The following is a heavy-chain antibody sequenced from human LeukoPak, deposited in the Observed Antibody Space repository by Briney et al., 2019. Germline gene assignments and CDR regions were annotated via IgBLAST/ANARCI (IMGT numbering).Heavy chain of an antibody. Sequence: GGSLRLSCAASGFTFSSYWMHWVRQAPGKGLVWVSRINSDGSSTSYADSVQGRFTISRDNAKNTLFLQMNSLRAEDTAVYYCARDPPVVVAATTYYYYDMDVWGQGTTVTVSS. CDR2: INSDGSST. CDR1: GFTFSSYW. D-gene: IGHD2-15*01. CDR3: ARDPPVVVAATTYYYYDMDV. J-gene: IGHJ6*02. V-gene: IGHV3-74*01.